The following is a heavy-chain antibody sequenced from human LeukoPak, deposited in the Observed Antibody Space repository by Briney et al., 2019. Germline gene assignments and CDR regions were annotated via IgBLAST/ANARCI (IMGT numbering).Heavy chain of an antibody. D-gene: IGHD3-22*01. Sequence: ASVKVSCKVSGYTLTELSMHWVRQAPGKGLEWMGGFDPEDGETIYAQKFQGRVTMTEDTSTDTAYMELSSLRSEDTAVYYCARAGYDSSGYYYYGDAFDIWGQGTMVTVSS. CDR3: ARAGYDSSGYYYYGDAFDI. J-gene: IGHJ3*02. CDR1: GYTLTELS. V-gene: IGHV1-24*01. CDR2: FDPEDGET.